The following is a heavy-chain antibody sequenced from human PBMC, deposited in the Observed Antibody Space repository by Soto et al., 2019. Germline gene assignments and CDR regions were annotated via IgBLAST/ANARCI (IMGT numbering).Heavy chain of an antibody. J-gene: IGHJ4*02. V-gene: IGHV4-59*01. D-gene: IGHD4-17*01. CDR3: ARARDDYGDGYYFDY. CDR1: GGSISSYY. CDR2: IYYSGST. Sequence: PSETLSLTCTVSGGSISSYYWSWIRQPPGKGLEWIGYIYYSGSTNYNPSLKSRVTISVDTSKNQFSLKLSSVTAAGTAVYYCARARDDYGDGYYFDYWGQGTLVTVSS.